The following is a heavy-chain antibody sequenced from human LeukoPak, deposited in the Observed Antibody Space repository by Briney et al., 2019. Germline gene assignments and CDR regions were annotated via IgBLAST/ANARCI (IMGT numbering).Heavy chain of an antibody. CDR1: GGSISSGGYS. D-gene: IGHD6-19*01. V-gene: IGHV4-30-2*01. Sequence: SQTLSLTCAVSGGSISSGGYSWSWIRQPPGKGLEWIGYIYHSGSTYYNPSLKSRVTISVDRSKNQFSLKLSSVTAADTAVYYSARVIAVAGTSWFDPWGQGTLVPVSS. CDR2: IYHSGST. CDR3: ARVIAVAGTSWFDP. J-gene: IGHJ5*02.